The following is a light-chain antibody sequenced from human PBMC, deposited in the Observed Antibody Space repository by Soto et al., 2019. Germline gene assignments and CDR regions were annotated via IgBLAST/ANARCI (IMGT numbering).Light chain of an antibody. CDR1: NSNIETNY. J-gene: IGLJ2*01. CDR2: DDN. CDR3: GTWDRSLSAVV. V-gene: IGLV1-51*01. Sequence: QSVLTQPPSVSAAPGQKVTISCSGSNSNIETNYVSWYQHLPGTAPKLLIYDDNKRSSGIPDRFSGSKSGTSATLGITGLQTGDEATYYCGTWDRSLSAVVFGGGTKLTVL.